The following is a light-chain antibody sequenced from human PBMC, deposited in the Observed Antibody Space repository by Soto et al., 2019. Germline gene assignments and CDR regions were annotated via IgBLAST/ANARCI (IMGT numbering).Light chain of an antibody. J-gene: IGKJ1*01. CDR2: DAS. Sequence: DIQMTQSPSTLSVSVGDRVTITCRASQSISSWLAWYQQKPGKAPKLLIYDASSLESGVPSRFSGSGSGTEFTLTISSLQPDDFATYYCQQYNSYWWTFGQGTKVDLK. V-gene: IGKV1-5*01. CDR1: QSISSW. CDR3: QQYNSYWWT.